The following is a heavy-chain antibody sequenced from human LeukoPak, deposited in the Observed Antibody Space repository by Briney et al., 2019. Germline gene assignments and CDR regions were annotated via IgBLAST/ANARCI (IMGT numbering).Heavy chain of an antibody. J-gene: IGHJ4*02. Sequence: SETLSLTCAVYGGSFSGYYWSWIRQPPGKGLEWIGEINHSGSTNYNPSLKSRVTISVDTSKNQFSLKLSSVTAADTAVYYCARGWRGWLQPWTSGIDYWGQGTLVTVSS. CDR3: ARGWRGWLQPWTSGIDY. CDR2: INHSGST. CDR1: GGSFSGYY. D-gene: IGHD5-24*01. V-gene: IGHV4-34*01.